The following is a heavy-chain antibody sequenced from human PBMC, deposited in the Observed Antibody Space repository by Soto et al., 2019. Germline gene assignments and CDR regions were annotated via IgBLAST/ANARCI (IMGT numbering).Heavy chain of an antibody. J-gene: IGHJ4*02. D-gene: IGHD4-4*01. Sequence: QVQLVESGGGVVQPGRSLRLSCAASGFAFSSYGMHWVRQTPGKGMEWVALIWYDGSNKYYADSVKGRFTISRDNSKNTLYLQMHSLRAEDTAVYFCARSPPGVTGRYYFDLWGQGTLVTVSS. CDR2: IWYDGSNK. CDR1: GFAFSSYG. CDR3: ARSPPGVTGRYYFDL. V-gene: IGHV3-33*01.